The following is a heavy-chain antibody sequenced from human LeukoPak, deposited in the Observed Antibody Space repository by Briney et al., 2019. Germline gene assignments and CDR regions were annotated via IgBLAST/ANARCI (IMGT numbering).Heavy chain of an antibody. V-gene: IGHV4-59*01. CDR1: GGSISSYY. CDR3: ARGGQQLGY. Sequence: RTSETLSLTCTVSGGSISSYYWSWIRQPPGKGLEWVGYIYYSGSTNYNPSLKSRVTISVDTSKNQLSLKLSSVTTADTAVYYCARGGQQLGYWGQGTLVTVSS. CDR2: IYYSGST. J-gene: IGHJ4*02. D-gene: IGHD6-13*01.